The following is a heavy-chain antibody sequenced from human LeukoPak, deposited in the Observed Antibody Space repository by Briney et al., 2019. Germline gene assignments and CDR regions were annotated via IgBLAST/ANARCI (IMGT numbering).Heavy chain of an antibody. CDR2: VNYSGSA. J-gene: IGHJ4*02. CDR3: ARHEKLGQFDY. V-gene: IGHV4-59*08. D-gene: IGHD3-10*01. Sequence: SETLSLTCTVSSGTFSSYYWSWIRQPPGKGLEWIAYVNYSGSANYNPSLKSRVTISVDTSKNQFSLKLSSLTAADTAVYYCARHEKLGQFDYWGQGTLVTASS. CDR1: SGTFSSYY.